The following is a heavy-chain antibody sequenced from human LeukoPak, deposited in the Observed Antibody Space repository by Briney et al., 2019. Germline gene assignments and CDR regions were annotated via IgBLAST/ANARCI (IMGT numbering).Heavy chain of an antibody. CDR1: GYTFTSYD. V-gene: IGHV1-18*01. J-gene: IGHJ6*02. D-gene: IGHD6-6*01. CDR2: ISAYNGNT. Sequence: GASVKVSCKASGYTFTSYDINWVRQAPGQGLEWMGWISAYNGNTDHAQKFQGRVTMTTDTFTNTAYMELRSLRSDDTAEYFCARVENSNKFYFYVMDVWGQGTTVTVSS. CDR3: ARVENSNKFYFYVMDV.